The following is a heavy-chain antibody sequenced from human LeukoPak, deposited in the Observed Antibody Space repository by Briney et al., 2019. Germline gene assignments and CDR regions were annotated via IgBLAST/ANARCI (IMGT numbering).Heavy chain of an antibody. V-gene: IGHV1-24*01. CDR1: GYALTELS. CDR3: ATGYVATTPPFDY. CDR2: FDPEDGET. Sequence: ASVEVSCKVSGYALTELSMHWVRPAPGKGLEWMGGFDPEDGETIYAQKFQGRVTMTEDTSTDTAYMELSSLRSEDTAVYYCATGYVATTPPFDYWGQGTLVTVSS. D-gene: IGHD5-12*01. J-gene: IGHJ4*02.